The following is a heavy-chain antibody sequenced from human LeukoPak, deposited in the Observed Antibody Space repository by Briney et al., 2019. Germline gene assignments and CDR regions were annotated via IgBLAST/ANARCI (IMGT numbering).Heavy chain of an antibody. V-gene: IGHV3-21*01. D-gene: IGHD6-13*01. Sequence: GGSLRLSCAASGFTFSDYGMDWVRQAPGKGLEWVSSISSSSSYIYYADSVKGRFTISRDNTKNSLYLQMNSLRAEDTAVYYCARDRAAAGTFDYWGQGTLVTVSS. CDR3: ARDRAAAGTFDY. CDR1: GFTFSDYG. J-gene: IGHJ4*02. CDR2: ISSSSSYI.